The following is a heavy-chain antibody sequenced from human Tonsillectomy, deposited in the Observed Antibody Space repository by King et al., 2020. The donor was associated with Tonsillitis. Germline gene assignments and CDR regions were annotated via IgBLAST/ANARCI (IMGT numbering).Heavy chain of an antibody. Sequence: QRVQSGAEVKKPGSSVKVSCKASGGTFSSYAISWVRQAPGQGLEWMGGIIPIVGTTNYAQKFQGRVTISADESTSTAYMELSSLRSEDTAVYYCARQRSVGSLFDYWGQGTLVTVSS. D-gene: IGHD2-15*01. V-gene: IGHV1-69*01. CDR2: IIPIVGTT. CDR3: ARQRSVGSLFDY. CDR1: GGTFSSYA. J-gene: IGHJ4*02.